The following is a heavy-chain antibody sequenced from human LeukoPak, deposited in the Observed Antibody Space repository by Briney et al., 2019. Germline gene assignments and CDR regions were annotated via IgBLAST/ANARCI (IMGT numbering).Heavy chain of an antibody. J-gene: IGHJ4*02. D-gene: IGHD3-10*01. Sequence: SETLSLTCAVYIGSFSDYHWSWIRQSPGRGLEWIGEINHSGDTNYNPSLKSRVAFSVDTSKNQFSLKLSSVIAADTAVYYCARGLTGSRRYFDYWGQGSLVTVSS. CDR3: ARGLTGSRRYFDY. CDR2: INHSGDT. V-gene: IGHV4-34*01. CDR1: IGSFSDYH.